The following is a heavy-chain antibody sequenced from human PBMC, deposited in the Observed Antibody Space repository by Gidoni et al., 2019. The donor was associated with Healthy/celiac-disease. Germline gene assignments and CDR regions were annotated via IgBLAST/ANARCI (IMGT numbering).Heavy chain of an antibody. CDR3: ARGGYSYALNY. D-gene: IGHD5-18*01. V-gene: IGHV4-34*01. J-gene: IGHJ4*02. Sequence: SETLSPTCDVYGGCFSCYYWSWIRARLGKGLEWSGEINHSGSTNYNPSLKRRVTISVDTSKNQFSLKLSSVTAADTAGYYCARGGYSYALNYWGQGTLVTVSS. CDR1: GGCFSCYY. CDR2: INHSGST.